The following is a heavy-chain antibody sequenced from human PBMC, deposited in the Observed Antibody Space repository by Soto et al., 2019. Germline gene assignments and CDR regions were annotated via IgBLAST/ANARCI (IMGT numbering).Heavy chain of an antibody. CDR2: MNPNSGNT. CDR3: ARVKRCSSTSCLYYYYYMDV. CDR1: GYTFTSYD. Sequence: ASVKVSCKASGYTFTSYDINWVRQATGQGLEWMGWMNPNSGNTGYAQKFQGRVTMTRNTSISTAYMELSSLRSEDTAVYYCARVKRCSSTSCLYYYYYMDVWGKGTTVTVSS. D-gene: IGHD2-2*01. V-gene: IGHV1-8*01. J-gene: IGHJ6*03.